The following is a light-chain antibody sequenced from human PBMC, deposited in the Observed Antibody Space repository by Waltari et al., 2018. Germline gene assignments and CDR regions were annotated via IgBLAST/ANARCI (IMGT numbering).Light chain of an antibody. CDR1: QSVSSN. V-gene: IGKV3-15*01. Sequence: EIVLMQSPVTLSVSPGEGATLSCRASQSVSSNLAWYQQKPGQAPRLLIYGGSSRATGIPPRFSGRGSLTEFTLTINSLQSEDFAIYYCQQYNSWPTFGGGTRVEIK. CDR3: QQYNSWPT. J-gene: IGKJ4*01. CDR2: GGS.